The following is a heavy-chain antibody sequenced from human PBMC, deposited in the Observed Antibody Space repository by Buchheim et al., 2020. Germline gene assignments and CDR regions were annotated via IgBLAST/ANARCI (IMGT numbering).Heavy chain of an antibody. J-gene: IGHJ4*02. CDR3: AHSSYYYDSSGLWNPNY. CDR2: IYWDDDK. CDR1: GFSLSTSGVG. Sequence: QITLKESGPTLVKPTQTLTLTCTFSGFSLSTSGVGVGWIRQPPGKALEWLALIYWDDDKRYSPSLKSRLTITKNTSKTHVLLTMTNMDPVDTATYYCAHSSYYYDSSGLWNPNYWGQGTL. D-gene: IGHD3-22*01. V-gene: IGHV2-5*02.